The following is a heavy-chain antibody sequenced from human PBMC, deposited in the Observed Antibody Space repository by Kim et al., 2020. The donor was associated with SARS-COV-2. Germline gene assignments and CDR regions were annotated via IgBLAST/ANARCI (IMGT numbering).Heavy chain of an antibody. J-gene: IGHJ4*02. V-gene: IGHV1-69*08. Sequence: SVKVSCKASGGTLSSSTISWVRQAPGQGLEWMGRIIPILDKTNYAQNFQGRVTITADKSTRTAYMEVSSLRSEDTAVYYCARDVGLGGIGFDDWGQGTL. CDR2: IIPILDKT. CDR1: GGTLSSST. CDR3: ARDVGLGGIGFDD. D-gene: IGHD3-16*01.